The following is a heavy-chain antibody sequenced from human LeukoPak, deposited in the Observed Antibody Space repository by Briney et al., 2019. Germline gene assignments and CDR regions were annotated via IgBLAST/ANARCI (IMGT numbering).Heavy chain of an antibody. V-gene: IGHV3-30-3*01. Sequence: PGRSLRLSCAASGFTFSSYAMHWVRQAPGKGLEGVAVISYDGSNKYYADSVKGRFTISRDNSKNTLYLQMNSLRAEDTAVYYCARAYRTTRIAVAGHYYGMDVWGQGTTVTVSS. CDR2: ISYDGSNK. CDR1: GFTFSSYA. J-gene: IGHJ6*02. D-gene: IGHD6-19*01. CDR3: ARAYRTTRIAVAGHYYGMDV.